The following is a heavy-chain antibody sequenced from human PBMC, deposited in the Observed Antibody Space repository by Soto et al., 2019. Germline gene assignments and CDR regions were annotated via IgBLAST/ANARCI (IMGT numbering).Heavy chain of an antibody. V-gene: IGHV3-23*01. J-gene: IGHJ4*02. D-gene: IGHD3-9*01. Sequence: GGSLRLSCAVCEFTFSSYAMSWVRQAPEKGLEWVSTISPGSAGGTFYADSVKGRFTISRDDSKSTLYLQMNGLRAEDTAVYYCATSFDWLTPFDYWGQGALVTVSS. CDR3: ATSFDWLTPFDY. CDR1: EFTFSSYA. CDR2: ISPGSAGGT.